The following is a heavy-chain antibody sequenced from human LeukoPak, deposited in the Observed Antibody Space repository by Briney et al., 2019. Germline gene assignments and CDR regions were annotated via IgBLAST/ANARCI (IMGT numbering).Heavy chain of an antibody. J-gene: IGHJ4*02. CDR3: AKDGGYSGSYPH. CDR1: GFTFSSYG. Sequence: GVSLRLSCAASGFTFSSYGIHWVRQAPGKGLEWVAFIQSDGSYIYYADSVKGRFTISRDNSKNTLYLQMNSLSAEDTAVYYCAKDGGYSGSYPHWGQGTLVTVSS. V-gene: IGHV3-30*02. D-gene: IGHD5-12*01. CDR2: IQSDGSYI.